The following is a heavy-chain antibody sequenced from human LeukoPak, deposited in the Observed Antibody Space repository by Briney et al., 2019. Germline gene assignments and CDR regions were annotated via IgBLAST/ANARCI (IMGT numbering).Heavy chain of an antibody. CDR1: GFTFSSYG. Sequence: GGSLRLSCAASGFTFSSYGMHWVRQAPGKGLEWVAVISYDGSNEYYADSVKGRFTISRDNSKNTLYLQMNSLRAEDTAVYYCAGSVVTSSFDYWGQGTLVTVSS. CDR3: AGSVVTSSFDY. V-gene: IGHV3-30*03. D-gene: IGHD4-23*01. CDR2: ISYDGSNE. J-gene: IGHJ4*02.